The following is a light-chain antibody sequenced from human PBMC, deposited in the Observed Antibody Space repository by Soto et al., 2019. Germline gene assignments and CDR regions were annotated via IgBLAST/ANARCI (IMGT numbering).Light chain of an antibody. V-gene: IGKV3-15*01. Sequence: EVVMTQSPATLSVSPGDRATLSCRASQSVDTNVVWYQQKPGQPPRLLVHSASIRATGVPARFTGIGSGTDFTLTISGLQSDDVAIYYCQQYYNWPPYTFGQGTRLQIK. J-gene: IGKJ2*01. CDR2: SAS. CDR1: QSVDTN. CDR3: QQYYNWPPYT.